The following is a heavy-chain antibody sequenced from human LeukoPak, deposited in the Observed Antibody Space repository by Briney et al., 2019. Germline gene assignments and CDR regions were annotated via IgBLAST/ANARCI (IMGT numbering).Heavy chain of an antibody. CDR2: IYYSGRT. CDR3: AREGPYDSSDYLRAFDI. Sequence: SETLSLTCTVSGGSISSGDYYWNWIRQPPGKGLEWIGYIYYSGRTYYNPSLKSRFTISVDTSKNQFSLKLSSVNAAGTAVYYCAREGPYDSSDYLRAFDIWGQGTMVTVSS. D-gene: IGHD3-22*01. V-gene: IGHV4-30-4*08. J-gene: IGHJ3*02. CDR1: GGSISSGDYY.